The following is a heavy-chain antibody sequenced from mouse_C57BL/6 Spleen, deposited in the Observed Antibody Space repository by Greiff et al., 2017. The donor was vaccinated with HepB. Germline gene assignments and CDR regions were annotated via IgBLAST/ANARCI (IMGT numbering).Heavy chain of an antibody. CDR1: GYTFTDYE. V-gene: IGHV1-15*01. CDR2: IDPETGGT. J-gene: IGHJ4*01. Sequence: VKLMESGAELVRPGASVTLSCKASGYTFTDYEMHWVKQTPVHGLEWIGAIDPETGGTAYNQKFKGKAILTADKSSSTAYMELRSLTSEDSAVYYCTRRGSNYEDYAMDYWGQGTSVTVSS. D-gene: IGHD2-5*01. CDR3: TRRGSNYEDYAMDY.